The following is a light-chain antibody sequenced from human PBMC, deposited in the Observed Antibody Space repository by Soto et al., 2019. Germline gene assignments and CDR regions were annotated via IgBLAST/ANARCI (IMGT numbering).Light chain of an antibody. CDR2: SAS. Sequence: DIQMTQSPSSLSASVGARVTITCRASQGVSAYLLWYQQRQGRAPRLLIYSASSLLSGVPSRFSGSGSGTNFTLTISRLQPEDFATYYCQQSYRTPHTFGQGTKLETK. V-gene: IGKV1-39*01. J-gene: IGKJ2*01. CDR3: QQSYRTPHT. CDR1: QGVSAY.